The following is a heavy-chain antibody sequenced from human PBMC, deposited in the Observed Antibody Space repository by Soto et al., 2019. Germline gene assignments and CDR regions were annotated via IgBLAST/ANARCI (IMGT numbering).Heavy chain of an antibody. Sequence: GGSLRLSCAASGFTFSSYAMSWVRQAPGKGLEWVSAISGSGGSTYYADSVKGRFTISRDNSKNTLYLQMNSLRAEDTAVYYCAKEFEAIFGVPSYYYGMDVWGQGTTVTVSS. CDR1: GFTFSSYA. CDR2: ISGSGGST. J-gene: IGHJ6*02. CDR3: AKEFEAIFGVPSYYYGMDV. V-gene: IGHV3-23*01. D-gene: IGHD3-3*01.